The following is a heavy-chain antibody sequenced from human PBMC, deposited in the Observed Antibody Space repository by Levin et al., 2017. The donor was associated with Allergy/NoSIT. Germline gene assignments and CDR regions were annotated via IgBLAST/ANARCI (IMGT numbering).Heavy chain of an antibody. CDR2: ISGSGGST. J-gene: IGHJ3*02. V-gene: IGHV3-23*01. D-gene: IGHD5-12*01. Sequence: GGSLRLSCAASGFTFSSYAMSWVRQAPGKGLEWVSAISGSGGSTYYADSVKGRFTISRDNSKNTLYLQMNSLRAEDTAVYYCAKIHIVATSSARDAFDIWGQGTMVTVSS. CDR1: GFTFSSYA. CDR3: AKIHIVATSSARDAFDI.